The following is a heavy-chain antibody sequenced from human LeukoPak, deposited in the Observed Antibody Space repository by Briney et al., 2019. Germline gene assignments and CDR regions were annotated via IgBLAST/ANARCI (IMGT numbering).Heavy chain of an antibody. CDR1: GYTFTSYG. CDR2: ISAYNGNT. V-gene: IGHV1-18*01. J-gene: IGHJ4*02. Sequence: ASVKVSCKASGYTFTSYGISWVRQAPGQGLEGMGWISAYNGNTNYAQKLQGRVTMTTDTSTSTAYMELRSLRADDTAVYYCARRLLYYYDSSGYPDYRGQGTLVTVSS. D-gene: IGHD3-22*01. CDR3: ARRLLYYYDSSGYPDY.